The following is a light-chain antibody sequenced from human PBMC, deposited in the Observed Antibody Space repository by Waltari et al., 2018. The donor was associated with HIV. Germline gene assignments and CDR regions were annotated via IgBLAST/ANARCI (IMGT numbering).Light chain of an antibody. CDR1: NIGRKT. CDR2: DDA. CDR3: QVWDGNSDHQV. J-gene: IGLJ3*02. Sequence: SYVLTQPPSVSVAPGQTAMITCGGNNIGRKTVQWYQKKPGQAPILVIYDDADRPSGIPERFSGSNSGNTATLTISRVEAGDEADYFCQVWDGNSDHQVFGGGTKLTVL. V-gene: IGLV3-21*02.